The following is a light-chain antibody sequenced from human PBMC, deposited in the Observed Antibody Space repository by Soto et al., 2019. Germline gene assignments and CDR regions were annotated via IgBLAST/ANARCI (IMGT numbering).Light chain of an antibody. CDR3: QQYGNSPPNT. CDR1: QSVTSNY. CDR2: GAS. Sequence: EIVLTQCPGTLSLSPGERATLSCRASQSVTSNYLAWYQQKPGQAPRLLIYGASSRATGIPDRFSGSGSGTDFTLTISRLEPEDFAVYYCQQYGNSPPNTFGQGTKVEIK. J-gene: IGKJ1*01. V-gene: IGKV3-20*01.